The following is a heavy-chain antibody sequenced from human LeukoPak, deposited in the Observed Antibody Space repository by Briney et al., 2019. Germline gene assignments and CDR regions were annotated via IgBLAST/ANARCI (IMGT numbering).Heavy chain of an antibody. J-gene: IGHJ6*03. V-gene: IGHV3-21*01. CDR2: ITSSSTYM. CDR1: GFTFNSYN. CDR3: ARDPYSGSYWNYYYYYMDV. D-gene: IGHD1-26*01. Sequence: GGSLRLSCAASGFTFNSYNMNWVRQAPGKGLEWVSSITSSSTYMYYADSVKGRFTISRDNARNSLYLQMNSLRAEDTAVYYCARDPYSGSYWNYYYYYMDVWGKGTTVTISS.